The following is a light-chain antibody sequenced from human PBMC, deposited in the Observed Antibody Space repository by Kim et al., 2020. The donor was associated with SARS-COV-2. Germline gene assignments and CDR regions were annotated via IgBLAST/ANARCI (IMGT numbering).Light chain of an antibody. J-gene: IGLJ1*01. V-gene: IGLV1-44*01. Sequence: GQRVTISCAGTASSIGKNPVNWYQHLPGTAPKFLIYGNYERPSGVPDRFSGSKSGTSASLAISGLQSEDEADYYCATWDDSLNGFVFGTGTKVTVL. CDR1: ASSIGKNP. CDR3: ATWDDSLNGFV. CDR2: GNY.